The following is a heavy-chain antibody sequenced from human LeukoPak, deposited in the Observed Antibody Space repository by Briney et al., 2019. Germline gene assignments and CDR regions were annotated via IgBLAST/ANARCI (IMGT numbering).Heavy chain of an antibody. J-gene: IGHJ6*04. CDR2: IYYSGST. CDR1: GGSVSSGSYY. D-gene: IGHD2-2*01. CDR3: ARAVGYCSSTSCYVADYYYGMDV. V-gene: IGHV4-61*01. Sequence: SETLSLTCTVSGGSVSSGSYYWSWIRQPPGKGLEWSGYIYYSGSTNYNPSLKSRVTISVDTSKNQFSLKLSSVTAADTAVYYCARAVGYCSSTSCYVADYYYGMDVWGKGTTVTVSS.